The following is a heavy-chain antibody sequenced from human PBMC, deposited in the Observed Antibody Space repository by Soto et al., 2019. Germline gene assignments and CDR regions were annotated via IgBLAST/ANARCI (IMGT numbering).Heavy chain of an antibody. V-gene: IGHV3-30*03. J-gene: IGHJ4*02. Sequence: QVHLVESGGGVVQPGPALRLSCVGSGFTFSNYGIHWVRQAPGKGLEWVAVVSYEGRFTSYGDSAQGRFTISRDNSKNTVNLQMTRLREEDTAVYFCARDLGSSASVSYPDFWGQGTLVTVSS. CDR2: VSYEGRFT. CDR3: ARDLGSSASVSYPDF. CDR1: GFTFSNYG. D-gene: IGHD3-16*02.